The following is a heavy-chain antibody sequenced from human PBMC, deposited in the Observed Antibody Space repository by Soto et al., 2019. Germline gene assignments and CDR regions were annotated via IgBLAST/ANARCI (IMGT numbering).Heavy chain of an antibody. Sequence: QVQLVQSGAEVKKPGASVKVSCKASGYTFTSYDITWVRQATGQGHEGMGWMNPNSGNTGYAQKFQGRVTMTRNTCISTDYMELSSLRSEDTAVYYCWRGTRTFDYWCQGTLVTVSS. J-gene: IGHJ4*02. CDR3: WRGTRTFDY. CDR2: MNPNSGNT. V-gene: IGHV1-8*01. CDR1: GYTFTSYD.